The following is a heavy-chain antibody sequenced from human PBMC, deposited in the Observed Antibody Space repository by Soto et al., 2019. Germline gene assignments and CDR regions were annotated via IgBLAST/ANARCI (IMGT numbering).Heavy chain of an antibody. J-gene: IGHJ4*02. CDR3: ARERSDWYDSSAYYDCYLRYY. CDR2: MRYDGTNK. V-gene: IGHV3-33*01. Sequence: QVHLVESGGGVVQPGRSLRLSCVASGFTFNIYGMHWVRQAPGKGLEWVADMRYDGTNKFYADSVKGRFTISRDNSKNTLYLQMSTLRAEDTAVSYCARERSDWYDSSAYYDCYLRYYWGEGTLVPVSS. CDR1: GFTFNIYG. D-gene: IGHD3-22*01.